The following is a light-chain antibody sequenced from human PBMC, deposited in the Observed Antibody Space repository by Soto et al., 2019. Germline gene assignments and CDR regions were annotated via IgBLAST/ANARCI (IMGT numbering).Light chain of an antibody. CDR1: EDINSR. CDR3: QQADIFPLT. J-gene: IGKJ5*01. CDR2: AAF. Sequence: DIQMTQSPSSVSASVGDRVTISCRASEDINSRLAWYQQKPGNAPKLLIYAAFILQSGVPSRFSGYGSGPDFTLSISSLQPEDFATYYCQQADIFPLTLGQGTRMETK. V-gene: IGKV1-12*01.